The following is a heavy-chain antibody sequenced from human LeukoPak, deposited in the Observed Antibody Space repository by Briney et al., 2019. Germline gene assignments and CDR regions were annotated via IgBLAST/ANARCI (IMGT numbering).Heavy chain of an antibody. CDR1: GFTFSSYS. CDR3: ARDYPIYYDSSGYPDY. CDR2: ISSSSSYI. Sequence: AGGSLRLSCAASGFTFSSYSMNWVRQAPGKGLEWVSSISSSSSYIYYADSVKGRFTISRDNAKNSLYLQMNSLRAEDTAVYYCARDYPIYYDSSGYPDYWGQGTLVTVSS. J-gene: IGHJ4*02. V-gene: IGHV3-21*01. D-gene: IGHD3-22*01.